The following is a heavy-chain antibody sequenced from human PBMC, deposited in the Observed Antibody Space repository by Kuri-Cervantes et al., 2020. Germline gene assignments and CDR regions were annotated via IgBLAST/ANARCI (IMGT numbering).Heavy chain of an antibody. CDR2: IFHSGDT. Sequence: SETLSLTCTVSGYSIRSDYHWAWIRQSPVKGLEWIGSIFHSGDTYYNPSLKSRLIISVDTSNNKFFLSLTSMTAADTAVYYCARVSAAQEFHYYYYYYMDVWGKGTTVTVSS. CDR1: GYSIRSDYH. D-gene: IGHD3-10*01. J-gene: IGHJ6*03. CDR3: ARVSAAQEFHYYYYYYMDV. V-gene: IGHV4-38-2*02.